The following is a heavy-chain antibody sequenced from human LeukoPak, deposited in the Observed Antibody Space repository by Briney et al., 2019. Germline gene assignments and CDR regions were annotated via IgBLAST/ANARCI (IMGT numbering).Heavy chain of an antibody. D-gene: IGHD6-13*01. Sequence: SETLSLTCTVSGASFSSSTYSWRWIRQPPGKGLEWIGSIYYSGSTYYNPSLKSRVTMSVDTSKNQFSLKLSSVTAADTAVYYCARHAGGIAAAGTRPFDYWGQGTLVTVSS. V-gene: IGHV4-39*01. CDR3: ARHAGGIAAAGTRPFDY. CDR2: IYYSGST. J-gene: IGHJ4*02. CDR1: GASFSSSTYS.